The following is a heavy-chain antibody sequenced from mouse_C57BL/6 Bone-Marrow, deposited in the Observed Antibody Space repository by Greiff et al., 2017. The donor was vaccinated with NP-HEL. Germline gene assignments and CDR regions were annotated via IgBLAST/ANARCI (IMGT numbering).Heavy chain of an antibody. CDR3: ARYELVAWLAY. CDR1: GFTFTDYY. Sequence: DVHLVESGGGLVQPGGSLSLSCAASGFTFTDYYMSWVRQPPGTSLEWLGFIRNKANGYTTDYSASVKVRFTISRDNSQSSLELRMHALIAEDSATYYSARYELVAWLAYWGQGTLVTVSA. V-gene: IGHV7-3*01. J-gene: IGHJ3*01. D-gene: IGHD6-2*01. CDR2: IRNKANGYTT.